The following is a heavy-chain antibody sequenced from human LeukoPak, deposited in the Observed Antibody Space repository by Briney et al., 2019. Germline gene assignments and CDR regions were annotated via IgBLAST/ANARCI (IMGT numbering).Heavy chain of an antibody. CDR1: GGSISSYY. D-gene: IGHD3-22*01. V-gene: IGHV4-59*08. CDR2: IYYSGST. Sequence: SETLFLTCTVSGGSISSYYWSWIRQPPGKGLEWIGYIYYSGSTNYNPSLKSRVTISVDTSKNQFSLKLSSVTAADTAVYYCARHGDYDSGLYYFDYWGQGTLVTVSS. CDR3: ARHGDYDSGLYYFDY. J-gene: IGHJ4*02.